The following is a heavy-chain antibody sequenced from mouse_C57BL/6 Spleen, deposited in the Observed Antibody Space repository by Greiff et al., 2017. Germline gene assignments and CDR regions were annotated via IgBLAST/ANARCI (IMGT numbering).Heavy chain of an antibody. CDR3: ARGKTLDY. CDR2: IDPSDSYT. Sequence: VKLQQPGAELVMPGASVKLSCKASGYTFTSSWMHWVKQRPGQGLEWIGEIDPSDSYTNYNQKFKGKSTLTVDKSSSTAYMQLSSLTSEDSAVYYCARGKTLDYWGQGTTLTVSS. J-gene: IGHJ2*01. V-gene: IGHV1-69*01. CDR1: GYTFTSSW.